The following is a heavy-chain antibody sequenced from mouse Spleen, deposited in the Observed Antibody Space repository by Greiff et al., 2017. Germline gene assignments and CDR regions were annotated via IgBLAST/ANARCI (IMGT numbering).Heavy chain of an antibody. CDR3: AINYGSSTGYFDV. J-gene: IGHJ1*03. CDR2: ISSGGSYT. CDR1: GFTFSSYG. Sequence: EVKLQESGGDLVKPGGSLKLSCAASGFTFSSYGMSWVRQTPDKRLEWVATISSGGSYTYYPDSVKGRFTISRDNAKNTLYLQMSSLKSEDTAMYYCAINYGSSTGYFDVWGTGTTVTVSS. V-gene: IGHV5-6*01. D-gene: IGHD1-1*01.